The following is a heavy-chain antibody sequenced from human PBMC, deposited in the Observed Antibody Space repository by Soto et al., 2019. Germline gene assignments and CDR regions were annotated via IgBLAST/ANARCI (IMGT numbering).Heavy chain of an antibody. J-gene: IGHJ5*02. CDR3: ARLPRSSSWSLWFDP. CDR2: IYPGDSDT. D-gene: IGHD6-13*01. Sequence: PGESLKISCKGSGYSFTSYWIGWVRQMPGKGLEWMGIIYPGDSDTRYSPSFQGQVTISADKSISTAYLQWSSLKASDTAMYYCARLPRSSSWSLWFDPWGQGTLVTVSS. V-gene: IGHV5-51*01. CDR1: GYSFTSYW.